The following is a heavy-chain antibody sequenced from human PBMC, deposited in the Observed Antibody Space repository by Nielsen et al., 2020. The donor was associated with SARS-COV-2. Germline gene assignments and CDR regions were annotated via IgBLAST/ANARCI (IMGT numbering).Heavy chain of an antibody. CDR2: IIPIFGTA. D-gene: IGHD1-7*01. V-gene: IGHV1-69*13. J-gene: IGHJ6*02. Sequence: SVKVSCKASGGTFSSYAISWVRQAPGQGLEWMGGIIPIFGTANYAQKFQGRVTITADESTSTAYMELSSLRSEDTAVYYCARVYWNYVSYYYYYGMDVWGQGATVTVSS. CDR3: ARVYWNYVSYYYYYGMDV. CDR1: GGTFSSYA.